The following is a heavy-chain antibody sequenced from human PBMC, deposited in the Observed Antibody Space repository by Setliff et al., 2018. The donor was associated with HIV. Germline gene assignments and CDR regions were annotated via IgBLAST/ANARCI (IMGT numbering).Heavy chain of an antibody. V-gene: IGHV3-7*01. D-gene: IGHD1-26*01. CDR2: INPDGRTK. Sequence: GSLRLSCAASGFTFSSYSMTWVRQAPGKGLEYVANINPDGRTKASADSLRDRFTISRDNTRNSLYLQINRLRVEDTAVYYCATDPGWGALDNWGRGTLVTVSS. CDR1: GFTFSSYS. J-gene: IGHJ4*02. CDR3: ATDPGWGALDN.